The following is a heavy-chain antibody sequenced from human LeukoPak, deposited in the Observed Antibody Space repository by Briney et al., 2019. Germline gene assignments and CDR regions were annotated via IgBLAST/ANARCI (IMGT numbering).Heavy chain of an antibody. CDR1: GGSISSYY. J-gene: IGHJ3*02. CDR2: IYYSGST. D-gene: IGHD5-18*01. Sequence: SETLSLTCTVSGGSISSYYWSWIRQPPGKGLEWIGSIYYSGSTSYNPSLKSRVTISVDTSKNQFSLKLSSVTAADTAVYYCARVMRIQLWLSAAFDIWGQGTMVTVSS. V-gene: IGHV4-59*12. CDR3: ARVMRIQLWLSAAFDI.